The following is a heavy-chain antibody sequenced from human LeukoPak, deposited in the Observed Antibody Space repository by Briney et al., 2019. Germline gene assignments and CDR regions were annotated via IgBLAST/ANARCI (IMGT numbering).Heavy chain of an antibody. CDR2: IRYDGSNK. V-gene: IGHV3-30*02. Sequence: GGSLRLSCAASGLTFSTYGMHWVRQAPGKGLEWVAFIRYDGSNKYYADSVKGRFTVSRDNSKYTLYLQMNSLRTEDTAVYYCATQASAYYSFYFDYWGQGTLVTVSS. J-gene: IGHJ4*02. CDR3: ATQASAYYSFYFDY. CDR1: GLTFSTYG. D-gene: IGHD3-22*01.